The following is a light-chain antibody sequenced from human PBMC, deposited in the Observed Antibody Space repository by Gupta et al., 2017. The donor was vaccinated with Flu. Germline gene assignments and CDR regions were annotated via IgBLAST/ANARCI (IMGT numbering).Light chain of an antibody. J-gene: IGKJ1*01. V-gene: IGKV3-20*01. CDR2: AAI. CDR3: QQDYCPPRT. CDR1: QSVERSY. Sequence: GTLSLSPGDRATLSCRASQSVERSYLAWYQKQPGPPPRLLIYAAISRATGIPDRFSGSGSGKVFTLTISSLEHEDVALYLCQQDYCPPRTFGQGTKLEIK.